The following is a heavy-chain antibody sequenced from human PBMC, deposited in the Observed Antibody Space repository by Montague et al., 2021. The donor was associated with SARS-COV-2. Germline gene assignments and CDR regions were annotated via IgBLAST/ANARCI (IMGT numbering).Heavy chain of an antibody. CDR2: IYTSGST. CDR3: ARESGYSSGWRYYYGMDV. D-gene: IGHD6-19*01. J-gene: IGHJ6*02. Sequence: SETLSLTCTVSGGSISSYYWSWIRQPAGKGLEWIGRIYTSGSTTYNPSLKSRVTMSVDTSKNQFSLNVTSVTAADTAIYYCARESGYSSGWRYYYGMDVWGQGTTVTVS. CDR1: GGSISSYY. V-gene: IGHV4-4*07.